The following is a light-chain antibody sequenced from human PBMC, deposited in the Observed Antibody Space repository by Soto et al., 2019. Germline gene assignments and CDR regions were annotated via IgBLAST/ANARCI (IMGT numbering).Light chain of an antibody. CDR3: QQLYSYPWT. Sequence: DIQLTQSPSFLSASVGDRVTITCRASQGFSSSLAWYQQEPGKAPKLLIYAASTLQSGVPSRFRGSGSGTQFTLTISSLQPEDFATYYCQQLYSYPWTFGQGTKVEI. V-gene: IGKV1-9*01. J-gene: IGKJ1*01. CDR2: AAS. CDR1: QGFSSS.